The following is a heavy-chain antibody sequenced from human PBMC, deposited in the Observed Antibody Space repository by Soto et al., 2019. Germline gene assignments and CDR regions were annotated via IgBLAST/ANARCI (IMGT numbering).Heavy chain of an antibody. CDR1: GYTFTSYG. J-gene: IGHJ6*02. CDR3: ARDGLSGGSSGYYYYYYGMDV. Sequence: ASVKVSCKASGYTFTSYGISWVRQAPGKGLEWMGWTSAYNRNTNYAQKLQGRVTMTTDTSTSTAYMELRSLRSDDTAVYYCARDGLSGGSSGYYYYYYGMDVWGQGTTLTVSS. V-gene: IGHV1-18*01. D-gene: IGHD2-15*01. CDR2: TSAYNRNT.